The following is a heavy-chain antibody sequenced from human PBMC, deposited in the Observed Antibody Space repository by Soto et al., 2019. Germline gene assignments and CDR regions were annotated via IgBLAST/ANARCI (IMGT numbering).Heavy chain of an antibody. CDR2: IFANDEK. V-gene: IGHV2-26*01. J-gene: IGHJ4*02. CDR1: GFSLDNRRMG. CDR3: ALGRVGFDY. D-gene: IGHD3-10*01. Sequence: QITLKESGPVLVKPTETLTLTCTVSGFSLDNRRMGVSWIRQPPGKALEWLAHIFANDEKSFRTSRKSNITISKDNSRSQVVLTMTNMDPVDTATYYCALGRVGFDYWGQGIPVTVSS.